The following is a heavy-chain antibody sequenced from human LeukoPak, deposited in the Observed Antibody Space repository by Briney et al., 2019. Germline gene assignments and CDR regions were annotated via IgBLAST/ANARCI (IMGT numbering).Heavy chain of an antibody. Sequence: PGGSLSLSCAASGFTFSSYKMNWVRQAPGKGLEWVSSISSSSGSINYADSVMGRFTISRDNAENSLYLQMTSLRAEDTAIYYCARAPTYSGNQGDAFDIWGQGTTVTVSS. D-gene: IGHD1-26*01. J-gene: IGHJ3*02. CDR1: GFTFSSYK. CDR3: ARAPTYSGNQGDAFDI. CDR2: ISSSSGSI. V-gene: IGHV3-21*01.